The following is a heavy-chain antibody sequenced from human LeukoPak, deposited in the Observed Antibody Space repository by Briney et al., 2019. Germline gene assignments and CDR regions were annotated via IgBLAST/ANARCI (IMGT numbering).Heavy chain of an antibody. Sequence: GGSLRLSCRASGFTVSSNYMSGVPQAPGKGLEGVSVFYSGGNTYYADSVKGRITISRDNSQNTLYPQKKNLRTQGNAVYYCARSLPLEMATIGEGYAFDIWGQGPMVSVS. CDR2: FYSGGNT. D-gene: IGHD5-24*01. CDR1: GFTVSSNY. V-gene: IGHV3-53*01. CDR3: ARSLPLEMATIGEGYAFDI. J-gene: IGHJ3*02.